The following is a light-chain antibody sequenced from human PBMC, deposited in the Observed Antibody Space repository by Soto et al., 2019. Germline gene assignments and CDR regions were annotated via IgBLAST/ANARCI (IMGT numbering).Light chain of an antibody. CDR3: QQYGSSPRT. Sequence: EIVLTQSPGTLSLSPGARAPLSCRASQSVSSSYLAWYQQKPGQAPRLLIYGASSRATGIPDRFSGSGSGTDFTLNISRLEPEDFAVYYCQQYGSSPRTFGQGTKVDIK. CDR1: QSVSSSY. J-gene: IGKJ1*01. V-gene: IGKV3-20*01. CDR2: GAS.